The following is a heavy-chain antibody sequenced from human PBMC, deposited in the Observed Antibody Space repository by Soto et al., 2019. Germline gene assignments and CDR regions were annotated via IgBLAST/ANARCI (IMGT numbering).Heavy chain of an antibody. CDR1: GGSISSSNW. D-gene: IGHD6-13*01. J-gene: IGHJ6*02. V-gene: IGHV4-4*02. Sequence: PSETLSLTCAVSGGSISSSNWWSWVRQPPGKGLEWIGEIYHSGSTNYNPSLKSRVTISVDKSKNQFSLKLSSVTAADTAVYYCARGDWQQLVDYYYYGMDVWGQGTRVTVSS. CDR2: IYHSGST. CDR3: ARGDWQQLVDYYYYGMDV.